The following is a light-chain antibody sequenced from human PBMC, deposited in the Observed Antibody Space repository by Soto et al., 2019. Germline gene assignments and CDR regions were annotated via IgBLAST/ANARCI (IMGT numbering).Light chain of an antibody. CDR3: QQSYSTPLT. J-gene: IGKJ4*01. CDR1: QSISSY. Sequence: GDRVTITCRASQSISSYLNWYQQKPGKAPKLLIYAASSLKSGVPSRFSGSGSGTDFTLTISSLQPEDFATYNCQQSYSTPLTFGGGTKVEIK. V-gene: IGKV1-39*01. CDR2: AAS.